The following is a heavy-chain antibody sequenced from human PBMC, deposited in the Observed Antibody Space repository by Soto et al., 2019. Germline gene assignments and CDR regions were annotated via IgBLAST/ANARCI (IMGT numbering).Heavy chain of an antibody. CDR3: AKDTGSTAYLIDY. CDR2: VWYEGSNK. CDR1: GFTFSNYG. J-gene: IGHJ4*02. Sequence: QVQLVESGGGVVQAGRSLRLSCAASGFTFSNYGMHWVRQAPGRGLDWLAAVWYEGSNKYYADSVEGRFTISRDTSKNPLYLQMNGLRAEDTAVYYCAKDTGSTAYLIDYWGQGTLVTVSS. V-gene: IGHV3-33*06. D-gene: IGHD1-26*01.